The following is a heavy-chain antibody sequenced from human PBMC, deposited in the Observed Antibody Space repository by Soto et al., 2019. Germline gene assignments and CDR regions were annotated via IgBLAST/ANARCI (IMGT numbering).Heavy chain of an antibody. V-gene: IGHV3-11*01. J-gene: IGHJ4*02. Sequence: QVHLEESGGGLVKPGGSLRLSCTASGFIFSDYYMSWIRQAPGKGLEWVSDISNSGRSTHHAASVEGWITISRDNAKDSRYLQMNSLRPEDSAIYYCARDHGGGVLTLEYWGQGTLVTVAS. CDR1: GFIFSDYY. CDR3: ARDHGGGVLTLEY. D-gene: IGHD3-16*01. CDR2: ISNSGRST.